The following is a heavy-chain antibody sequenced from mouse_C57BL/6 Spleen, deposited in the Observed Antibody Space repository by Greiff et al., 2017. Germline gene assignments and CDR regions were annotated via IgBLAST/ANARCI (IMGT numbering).Heavy chain of an antibody. CDR2: FYPGIGSI. CDR1: GYTFTEYT. V-gene: IGHV1-62-2*01. Sequence: VQRVESGAELVKPGASVKLSCKASGYTFTEYTIHWVKQRSGQGLEWIGWFYPGIGSIKYNEKFKDKATLTADKSSSTVYMELSRLTSEDSAVYFCARHEKEEEESSGPWAYWGQGTLVTVSA. CDR3: ARHEKEEEESSGPWAY. D-gene: IGHD3-2*02. J-gene: IGHJ3*01.